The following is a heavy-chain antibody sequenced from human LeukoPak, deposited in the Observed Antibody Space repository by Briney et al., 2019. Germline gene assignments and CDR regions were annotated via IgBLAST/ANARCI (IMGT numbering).Heavy chain of an antibody. CDR2: MSNSGENT. Sequence: GGSLRLSCAASGFTFSSYSMQWVRQTPGKGLEWVGIMSNSGENTFYGEAVKGRFTISRDNSHNTLYLQMNSLRPEDTAVYYCAKGGASVTRYVDYWGQGTLVTVSS. V-gene: IGHV3-30*18. J-gene: IGHJ4*02. CDR3: AKGGASVTRYVDY. CDR1: GFTFSSYS. D-gene: IGHD4-17*01.